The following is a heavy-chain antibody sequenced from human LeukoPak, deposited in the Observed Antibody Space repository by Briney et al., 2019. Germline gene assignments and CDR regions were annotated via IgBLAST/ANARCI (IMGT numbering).Heavy chain of an antibody. V-gene: IGHV4-59*01. CDR2: IYYSGST. CDR3: ARVGDGHNSGYYYGMDV. J-gene: IGHJ6*02. Sequence: SETLSLTCTVSGGSINTYYWSWIRQPPGKGLEWIGYIYYSGSTDYNPSLRSRVTISVDTSKKQLSLKLDSVTAADTALYYCARVGDGHNSGYYYGMDVWGQGTTVTVSS. D-gene: IGHD5-24*01. CDR1: GGSINTYY.